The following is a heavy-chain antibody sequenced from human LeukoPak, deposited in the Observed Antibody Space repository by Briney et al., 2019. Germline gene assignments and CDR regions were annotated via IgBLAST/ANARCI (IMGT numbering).Heavy chain of an antibody. CDR1: GGSISSGGYY. CDR2: IYYSGST. D-gene: IGHD6-6*01. V-gene: IGHV4-31*03. CDR3: ARGDSAVYSSIAARPSLTGFDP. Sequence: SQTLSLTCTVSGGSISSGGYYWSWIRQHPGKGLEWIGYIYYSGSTYYNPSLKSRVTISVDTSKNPCSLKLSSVTAADTAVYYCARGDSAVYSSIAARPSLTGFDPWGQGTLVTVSS. J-gene: IGHJ5*02.